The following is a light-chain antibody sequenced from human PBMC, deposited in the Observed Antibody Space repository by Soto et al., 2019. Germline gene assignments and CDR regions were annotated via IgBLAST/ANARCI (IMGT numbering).Light chain of an antibody. CDR2: EVT. Sequence: QSVLAQPASVSGSPGQSITISCTGTDSDIGSYNYVSWYQQPPGKAPKLIIYEVTNRPSGVSDRFSGSKSANTASLTISGLQADDEADYYCSSYTRGSMRFGGGTKRTVL. V-gene: IGLV2-14*03. CDR3: SSYTRGSMR. J-gene: IGLJ3*02. CDR1: DSDIGSYNY.